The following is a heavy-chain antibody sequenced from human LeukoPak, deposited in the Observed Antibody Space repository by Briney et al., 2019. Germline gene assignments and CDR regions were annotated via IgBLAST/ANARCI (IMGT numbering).Heavy chain of an antibody. CDR1: GYTFTSYS. CDR2: ISAYNGNT. CDR3: ARDEGYCSSTSCYRAFDY. D-gene: IGHD2-2*02. V-gene: IGHV1-18*01. Sequence: GASVKVSCKASGYTFTSYSISWVRQAPGQGLEWMGWISAYNGNTNYAQKLQGRVTMTTDTSTSTAYMELRSLRSDDTAVYYCARDEGYCSSTSCYRAFDYWGQGTLVTVSS. J-gene: IGHJ4*02.